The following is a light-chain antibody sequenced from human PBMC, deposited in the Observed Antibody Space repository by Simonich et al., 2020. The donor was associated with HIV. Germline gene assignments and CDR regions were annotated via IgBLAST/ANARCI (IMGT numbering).Light chain of an antibody. V-gene: IGKV1-5*03. CDR2: KTS. J-gene: IGKJ1*01. Sequence: DIQMTQSPSTLSASVGDRVTITCRDSQSINNWLAWYQQKPGKAPKLLIYKTSSLESGVPSRFSGRGSGTEFTLTISSLQPDDFATYYCQQYNSDSTFGQGTKVEIK. CDR1: QSINNW. CDR3: QQYNSDST.